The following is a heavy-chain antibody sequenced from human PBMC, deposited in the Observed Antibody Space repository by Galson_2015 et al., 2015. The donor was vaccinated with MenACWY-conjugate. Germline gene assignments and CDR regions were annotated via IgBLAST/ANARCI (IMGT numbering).Heavy chain of an antibody. Sequence: PAQGNPTQALTLACTFSGFSVRTTGVGVGWIRQPPGTALEWLALIYWDDDKRYSPSLRSRLSITKDTFKNQAVLTMTNVDPVDTATYFCGHRSTTIESAGNYSDYWGQGTLVTVSS. D-gene: IGHD6-13*01. CDR2: IYWDDDK. CDR3: GHRSTTIESAGNYSDY. CDR1: GFSVRTTGVG. J-gene: IGHJ4*02. V-gene: IGHV2-5*02.